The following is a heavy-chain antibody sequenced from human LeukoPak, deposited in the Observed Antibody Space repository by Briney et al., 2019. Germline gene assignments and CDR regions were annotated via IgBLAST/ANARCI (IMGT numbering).Heavy chain of an antibody. CDR3: ARAPPPPTAFKHYFDY. V-gene: IGHV3-7*01. J-gene: IGHJ4*02. Sequence: GGSLRLSCAASGVTFSSYWMSWVRQAPGKGLEWVANIKEDGSEKYYVDSVKGRFTISRDNAKNSLYLQMNSLRAENTAVYYCARAPPPPTAFKHYFDYWGQGTLVTVSS. D-gene: IGHD1-1*01. CDR2: IKEDGSEK. CDR1: GVTFSSYW.